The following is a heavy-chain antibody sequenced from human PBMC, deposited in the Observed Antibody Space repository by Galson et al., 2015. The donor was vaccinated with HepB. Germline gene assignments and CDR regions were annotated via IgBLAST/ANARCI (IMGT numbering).Heavy chain of an antibody. D-gene: IGHD3-10*01. V-gene: IGHV3-7*03. CDR2: IKRDGSEK. Sequence: SLRLSCAAPGFTFSSYWMSWVRQAPGKGLEWVANIKRDGSEKYYVDSVKGRFTISRDNAKNSLYLQMNSLRAEDTAVYYCARSGASPMVRGVITFDYWGQGTLVTVSS. CDR3: ARSGASPMVRGVITFDY. J-gene: IGHJ4*02. CDR1: GFTFSSYW.